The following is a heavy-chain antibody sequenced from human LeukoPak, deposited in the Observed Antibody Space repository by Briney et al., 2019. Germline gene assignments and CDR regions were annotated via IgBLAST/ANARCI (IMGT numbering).Heavy chain of an antibody. CDR3: AKGSGVVVAGTRGYFDY. J-gene: IGHJ4*02. D-gene: IGHD2-15*01. V-gene: IGHV3-23*01. Sequence: GGSLRLSCAASGFTFSSYAMSWVRQAPGKGLEWVSAISGSGGSTYYADSVKGRFTISRDNSKNTVYLQMNSLRAEDTAVYYCAKGSGVVVAGTRGYFDYWGQGTLVTVSS. CDR2: ISGSGGST. CDR1: GFTFSSYA.